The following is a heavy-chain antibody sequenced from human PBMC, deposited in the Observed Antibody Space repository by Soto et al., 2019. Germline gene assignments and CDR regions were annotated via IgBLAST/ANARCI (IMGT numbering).Heavy chain of an antibody. CDR2: ISAYNGNT. J-gene: IGHJ4*02. D-gene: IGHD5-12*01. CDR1: GYTFTSYG. V-gene: IGHV1-18*01. CDR3: ARGGEYSGYDYPPTNFGY. Sequence: QVQLVQSGAEVKKPGASVKVSCKASGYTFTSYGISWVRQAPGQGLEWMGWISAYNGNTNYAQQLQGRVTMTTDTATSTAYMDLRRLSSDDTAVYYCARGGEYSGYDYPPTNFGYWGQGTLVTVAS.